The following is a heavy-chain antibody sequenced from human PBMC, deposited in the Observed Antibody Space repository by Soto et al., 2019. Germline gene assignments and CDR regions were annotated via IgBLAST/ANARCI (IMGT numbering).Heavy chain of an antibody. Sequence: PGGSLRLSCAASGFTFSSYAMSWVRQAPGKGLEWVSAISGSGGSTYYADSVKGRFTISRDNSKNTLYLQMNSLRAEDTAVYYCAREQIAPYYYDSSGYYPPDYWGQGTLVTVSS. CDR2: ISGSGGST. D-gene: IGHD3-22*01. CDR3: AREQIAPYYYDSSGYYPPDY. J-gene: IGHJ4*02. V-gene: IGHV3-23*01. CDR1: GFTFSSYA.